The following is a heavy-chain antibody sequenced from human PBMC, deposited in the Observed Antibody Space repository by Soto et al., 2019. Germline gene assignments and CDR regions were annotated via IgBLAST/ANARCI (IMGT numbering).Heavy chain of an antibody. Sequence: PGGSLRLSCAASGFTFSSYAMHWVRQAPGKGLEWVAVISYDGSNKYYADSVKGRFTISRDNSKNTLYLQMNSLRAEDTAVYYCARDLRGLIVATIYYYYYGMDVWGQGTTVTVSS. D-gene: IGHD5-12*01. J-gene: IGHJ6*02. V-gene: IGHV3-30-3*01. CDR3: ARDLRGLIVATIYYYYYGMDV. CDR1: GFTFSSYA. CDR2: ISYDGSNK.